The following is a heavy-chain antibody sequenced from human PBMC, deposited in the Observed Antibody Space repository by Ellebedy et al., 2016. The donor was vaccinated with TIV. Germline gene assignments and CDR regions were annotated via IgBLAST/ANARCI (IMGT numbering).Heavy chain of an antibody. CDR1: GFTVSSNY. J-gene: IGHJ4*02. V-gene: IGHV3-53*01. D-gene: IGHD2-15*01. Sequence: GGSLRLSCAASGFTVSSNYMSWVRQAPGRGLEWVSTIYSSGSTYYAESVKGRFTISRDNSKNALFLQLNSLRAEDTAVYYCGKPRGYVSGFGQWGQGTLVIVSS. CDR3: GKPRGYVSGFGQ. CDR2: IYSSGST.